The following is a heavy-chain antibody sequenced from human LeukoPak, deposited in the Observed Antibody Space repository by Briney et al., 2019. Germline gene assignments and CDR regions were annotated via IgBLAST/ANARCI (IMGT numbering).Heavy chain of an antibody. CDR1: GFTFNSYG. CDR2: ISYDGSNK. J-gene: IGHJ4*02. CDR3: AKDLYGDFAAVDY. D-gene: IGHD4-17*01. V-gene: IGHV3-30*18. Sequence: GGSLRLSCAASGFTFNSYGMHWVRQAPGKGLEWVAVISYDGSNKYYADSVKGRFTISRDNSKNTLYLQMNSLRAEDTAVYYCAKDLYGDFAAVDYWGQGTLVTVSS.